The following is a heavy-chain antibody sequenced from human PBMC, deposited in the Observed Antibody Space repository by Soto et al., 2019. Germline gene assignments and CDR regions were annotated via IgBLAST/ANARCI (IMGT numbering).Heavy chain of an antibody. D-gene: IGHD3-9*01. V-gene: IGHV3-30*18. Sequence: PGGSLRLSCAAYGFTFSSYGMHWVLQAPGKXLEWVAVISYDGSNKYYADSVKGRFTISRDNSKNTLYLQMNSLRAEDTAVYYCAKDKGAYFDWFDYRMDVWGQGTTVTVSS. CDR1: GFTFSSYG. CDR3: AKDKGAYFDWFDYRMDV. CDR2: ISYDGSNK. J-gene: IGHJ6*02.